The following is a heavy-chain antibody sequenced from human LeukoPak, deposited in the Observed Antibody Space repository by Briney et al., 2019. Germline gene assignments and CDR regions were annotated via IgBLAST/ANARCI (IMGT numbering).Heavy chain of an antibody. Sequence: GGSLRLSCAASGFTFSNAWMSWVRQAPGKGLEWGGRIKSKTDGGTTDYAAPVKGRFTISRDDSKNTLYLQMNSLKTEDTAVYYCTTAVHDYVWGSYGASDYWGQGTLVTVSS. D-gene: IGHD3-16*01. CDR3: TTAVHDYVWGSYGASDY. J-gene: IGHJ4*02. CDR2: IKSKTDGGTT. V-gene: IGHV3-15*01. CDR1: GFTFSNAW.